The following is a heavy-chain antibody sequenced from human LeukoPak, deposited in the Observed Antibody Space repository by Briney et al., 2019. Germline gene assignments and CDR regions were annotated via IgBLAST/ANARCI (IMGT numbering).Heavy chain of an antibody. Sequence: SETLSLTCAVYGGSFSGYYWSWIRQPPGKGLEWIGDINHSGSTNYNPSLKSRVTISVDTSKNQFSLKLSSVTAADTAVYYCARGKQWLVLTWFDPWGQGTLVTVSS. CDR1: GGSFSGYY. V-gene: IGHV4-34*01. J-gene: IGHJ5*02. CDR2: INHSGST. CDR3: ARGKQWLVLTWFDP. D-gene: IGHD6-19*01.